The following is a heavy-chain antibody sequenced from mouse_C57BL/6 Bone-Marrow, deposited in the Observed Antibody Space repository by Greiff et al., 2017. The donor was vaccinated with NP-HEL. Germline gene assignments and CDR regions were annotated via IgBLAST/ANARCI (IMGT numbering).Heavy chain of an antibody. CDR1: GYTFTSYW. J-gene: IGHJ4*01. Sequence: VQLVESGAELVKPGASVKMSCKASGYTFTSYWITWVKQRPGQGLEWIGDIYPGSGSTNYNEKFKSKATLTVDTSSSTAYMQLSSLTSEDSAVYYCARSPYYYAMDYWGQGTSVTVSS. CDR2: IYPGSGST. CDR3: ARSPYYYAMDY. V-gene: IGHV1-55*01.